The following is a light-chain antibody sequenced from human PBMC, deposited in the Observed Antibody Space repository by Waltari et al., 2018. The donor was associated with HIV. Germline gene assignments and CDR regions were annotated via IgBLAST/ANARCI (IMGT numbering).Light chain of an antibody. J-gene: IGLJ2*01. CDR2: DDS. V-gene: IGLV3-21*04. Sequence: SYALTQPPSVSVAPGKTARITCGGDNIGGKLVHWYQQKPGQAAVLVICDDSDRPSGIPESFSGSNTGNTATLTISRVEGGDEADYYCQVWVDSRDVAVIFGGGTKLTVL. CDR3: QVWVDSRDVAVI. CDR1: NIGGKL.